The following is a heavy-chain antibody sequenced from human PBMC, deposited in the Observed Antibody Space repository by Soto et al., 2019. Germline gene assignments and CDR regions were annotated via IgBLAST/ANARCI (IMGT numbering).Heavy chain of an antibody. CDR2: IYYSGST. J-gene: IGHJ4*02. CDR1: GGSISSYD. CDR3: ARRWGATFDF. Sequence: QVQLQESGPGLVKPSETLSLTCTVSGGSISSYDWSWIRQPPGKGLEWIGYIYYSGSTNYNPSLKSRVTLSVGTSKNQFSLKLSSVTAADTAVYYCARRWGATFDFWGQGTLVTVSS. V-gene: IGHV4-59*08. D-gene: IGHD1-26*01.